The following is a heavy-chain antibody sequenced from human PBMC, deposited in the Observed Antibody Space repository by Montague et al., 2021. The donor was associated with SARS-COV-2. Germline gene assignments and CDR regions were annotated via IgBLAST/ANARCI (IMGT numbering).Heavy chain of an antibody. CDR1: GASISSNKNS. Sequence: SETLSLICTVSGASISSNKNSWVWHRQSPGKGLNWFGSIFYSGTTYFNPSLRSRISIYVDTSKNQFSLKVTSVTAADTAVYYCARHVTFGGVVVALDYWGQGNMVSVSS. V-gene: IGHV4-39*01. CDR2: IFYSGTT. CDR3: ARHVTFGGVVVALDY. J-gene: IGHJ4*02. D-gene: IGHD3-16*02.